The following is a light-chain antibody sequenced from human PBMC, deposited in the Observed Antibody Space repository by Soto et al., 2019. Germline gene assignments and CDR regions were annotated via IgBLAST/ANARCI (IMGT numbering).Light chain of an antibody. V-gene: IGKV1-33*01. Sequence: DIQMTQSPSSLSASVGDRVTITXXXSQDISNYLNWYQQKPGKAPKLLIYDASNLETGVPSRFSGSGSGTDFTFTISSLPPEDIATYYCQQYDNLPLTFGGGTKVEIK. CDR1: QDISNY. J-gene: IGKJ4*01. CDR2: DAS. CDR3: QQYDNLPLT.